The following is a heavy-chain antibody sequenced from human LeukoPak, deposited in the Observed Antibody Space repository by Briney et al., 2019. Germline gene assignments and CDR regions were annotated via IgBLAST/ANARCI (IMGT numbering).Heavy chain of an antibody. J-gene: IGHJ6*03. V-gene: IGHV1-2*06. CDR2: INPNSGGT. Sequence: ASVKVSCKASGYTFTGYYMHWVRQAPGQGLEWMGRINPNSGGTNYAQKFQGRVTMTRDTSISTAYMELSRLRSDDTAVYYCASSTGKYYYYYYMDVWGKGTTVTVSS. CDR3: ASSTGKYYYYYYMDV. D-gene: IGHD2-2*01. CDR1: GYTFTGYY.